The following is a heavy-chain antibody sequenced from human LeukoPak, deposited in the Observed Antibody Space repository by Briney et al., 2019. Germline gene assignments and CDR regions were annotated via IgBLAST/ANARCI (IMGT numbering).Heavy chain of an antibody. Sequence: GGSLRLSCAASGFTFSSCAMSWVRQAPGKGLEWVSAISGSGGRPYYADSVKGRFTISRDNSKNTLYLQMNSLRAEDAAVYYCARHPEPGYCSSTSCHESYFDYWGQGTLVTVSS. CDR2: ISGSGGRP. V-gene: IGHV3-23*01. D-gene: IGHD2-2*01. J-gene: IGHJ4*02. CDR1: GFTFSSCA. CDR3: ARHPEPGYCSSTSCHESYFDY.